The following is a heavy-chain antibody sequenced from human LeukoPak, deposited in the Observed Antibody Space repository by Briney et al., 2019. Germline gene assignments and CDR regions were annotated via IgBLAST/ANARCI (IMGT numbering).Heavy chain of an antibody. J-gene: IGHJ5*02. D-gene: IGHD2-15*01. Sequence: GASVKVSCKASGYTFTSYGISWVRQAPGQGLEWMGWISAYNGNTNYGQKLQGRVTMTTDTSTSTAYMELRSLRSDDTAVYYCARVVHCSGGSCYQTKDNWFDPWGQGTLVTVSS. V-gene: IGHV1-18*01. CDR1: GYTFTSYG. CDR3: ARVVHCSGGSCYQTKDNWFDP. CDR2: ISAYNGNT.